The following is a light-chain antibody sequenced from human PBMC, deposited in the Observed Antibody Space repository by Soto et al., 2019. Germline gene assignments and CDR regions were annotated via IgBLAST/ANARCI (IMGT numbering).Light chain of an antibody. V-gene: IGKV3-15*01. CDR3: QKYNNWPPIT. Sequence: VMTQSPATLSLSPGERATLSCRASQSVSSNLAWYQQKPGQAPRLLIYGASTRATDVPARFSGSGSGTEFTLTISRLQSEDFAVYYCQKYNNWPPITFGQGTRLEI. J-gene: IGKJ5*01. CDR2: GAS. CDR1: QSVSSN.